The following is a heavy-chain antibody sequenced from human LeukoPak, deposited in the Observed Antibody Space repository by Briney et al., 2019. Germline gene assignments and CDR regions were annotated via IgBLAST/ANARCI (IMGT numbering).Heavy chain of an antibody. D-gene: IGHD1-26*01. CDR3: ARSEPQLHY. CDR1: GYTFTSYY. CDR2: INPSGGST. J-gene: IGHJ4*02. V-gene: IGHV1-46*01. Sequence: ASVKVSCKASGYTFTSYYMHWVRQAPGQGLEWMGIINPSGGSTSYAQKFQGRVTMTRDTSTSTAYMELSSLGSDDTAVYYCARSEPQLHYWGQGTLVTVSS.